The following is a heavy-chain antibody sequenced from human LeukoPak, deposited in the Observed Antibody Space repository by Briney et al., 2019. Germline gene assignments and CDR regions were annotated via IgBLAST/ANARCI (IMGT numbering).Heavy chain of an antibody. Sequence: PGGSLRLSCAASGFTFSGYEMNWVRQAPGKLLDWVSYISSSGSSIKYADSVKGRFTISRDNAKNSLYLQMNSLRADNTAVYYCARYYYYDSSGRFDYWGQGTLVTVSS. J-gene: IGHJ4*02. D-gene: IGHD3-22*01. V-gene: IGHV3-48*03. CDR2: ISSSGSSI. CDR1: GFTFSGYE. CDR3: ARYYYYDSSGRFDY.